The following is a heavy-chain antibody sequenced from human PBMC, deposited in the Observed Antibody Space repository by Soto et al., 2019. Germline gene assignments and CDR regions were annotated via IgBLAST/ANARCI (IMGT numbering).Heavy chain of an antibody. CDR3: TKASSDRHHMDV. V-gene: IGHV3-23*01. CDR2: ITGTGGDT. Sequence: PGGSLRLSCAASGFTFSSYAMSWVRQAPGKGLEWVSTITGTGGDTYYTDSVKGRFTISRDNSKNTLYLQMSSLRAEDTALYYCTKASSDRHHMDVWGQGTAVTVSS. CDR1: GFTFSSYA. J-gene: IGHJ6*02.